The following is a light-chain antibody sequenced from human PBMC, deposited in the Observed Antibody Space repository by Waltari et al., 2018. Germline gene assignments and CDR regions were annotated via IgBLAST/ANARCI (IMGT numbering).Light chain of an antibody. CDR1: HGISYY. Sequence: DIRLTQSPSSLSASVGDRVTITCRASHGISYYLAWFQQKPGKAPKPLIFGASSLQSGVPWRFSGGGSGTFFTLTINDLQPEDFATYYCQQYNSYPPTFGGGTRV. V-gene: IGKV1-16*01. CDR3: QQYNSYPPT. CDR2: GAS. J-gene: IGKJ4*01.